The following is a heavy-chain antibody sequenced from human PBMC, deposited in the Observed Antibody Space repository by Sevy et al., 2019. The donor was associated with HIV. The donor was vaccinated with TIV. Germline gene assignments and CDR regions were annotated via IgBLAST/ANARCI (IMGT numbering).Heavy chain of an antibody. Sequence: GGSLRLSCAASGFTFSHYWMTWVRQAPGKGPEWVANIKGDGSEKYYVDSVRGRFTISRDNAKNSLYLQMNSLRAEDTAVYYCARDRRNYGGQYFDYWGQGTLVTVSS. V-gene: IGHV3-7*01. D-gene: IGHD1-7*01. CDR3: ARDRRNYGGQYFDY. J-gene: IGHJ4*02. CDR2: IKGDGSEK. CDR1: GFTFSHYW.